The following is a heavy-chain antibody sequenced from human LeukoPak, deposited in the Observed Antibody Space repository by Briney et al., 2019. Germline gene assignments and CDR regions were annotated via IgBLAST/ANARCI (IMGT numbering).Heavy chain of an antibody. CDR2: ISSSSSYI. Sequence: GGSLRLSCAASGFTFSSYSMNWVRQAPGKGLEWVSSISSSSSYIYYADSVKGRFTISRDNAKNSLYLQMNSLRAEDTAVYYCARGGDIVVVPADDYWGQGTLVTVSS. CDR3: ARGGDIVVVPADDY. CDR1: GFTFSSYS. D-gene: IGHD2-2*01. J-gene: IGHJ4*02. V-gene: IGHV3-21*01.